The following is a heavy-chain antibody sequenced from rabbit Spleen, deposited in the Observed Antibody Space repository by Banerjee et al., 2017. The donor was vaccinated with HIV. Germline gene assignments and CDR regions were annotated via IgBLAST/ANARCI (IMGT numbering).Heavy chain of an antibody. J-gene: IGHJ4*01. CDR2: IEPIFGNT. Sequence: QQQLEESGGGLVKPGGTLTLTCKVSGIDFGTYGVTWIRQAPGKGLEWIGYIEPIFGNTYYANWVNGRFTISSHNAQNTLFLQLSSLTAADTATYFCVRDQAGYAGYGPWYFNLWGPGTLVTVS. CDR1: GIDFGTYGV. CDR3: VRDQAGYAGYGPWYFNL. V-gene: IGHV1S43*01. D-gene: IGHD7-1*01.